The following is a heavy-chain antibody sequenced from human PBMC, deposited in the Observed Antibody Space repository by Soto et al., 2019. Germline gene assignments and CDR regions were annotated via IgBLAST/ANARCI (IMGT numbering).Heavy chain of an antibody. CDR2: ISYDGSNK. Sequence: GGSLRLSCAASGFTFSSYGMHWVRQAPGKGLEWVAVISYDGSNKYYADSVKGRFTISRDNSKNTLYLQMNSLRAEDTAVYYCAKDLIDIVVVPAAKDYYYYYGMDVWGQGTTVTVSS. D-gene: IGHD2-2*01. CDR1: GFTFSSYG. J-gene: IGHJ6*02. CDR3: AKDLIDIVVVPAAKDYYYYYGMDV. V-gene: IGHV3-30*18.